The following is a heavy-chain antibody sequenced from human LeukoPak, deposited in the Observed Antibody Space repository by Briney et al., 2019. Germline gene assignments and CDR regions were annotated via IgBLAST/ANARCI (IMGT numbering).Heavy chain of an antibody. CDR2: INHSGST. CDR3: ARGRLRYFDWLNLDY. V-gene: IGHV4-34*01. Sequence: SEILSLTCAVYGGSFSGYYWSWIRQPPGKGLEWIGEINHSGSTNYNPSLKSRVTISVDTSKNQFSLKLSSVTAADTAVYYCARGRLRYFDWLNLDYWGQGTLVTVSS. D-gene: IGHD3-9*01. J-gene: IGHJ4*02. CDR1: GGSFSGYY.